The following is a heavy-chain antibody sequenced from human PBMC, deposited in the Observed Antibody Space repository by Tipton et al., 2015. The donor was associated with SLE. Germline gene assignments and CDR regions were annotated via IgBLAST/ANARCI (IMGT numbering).Heavy chain of an antibody. V-gene: IGHV4-34*01. D-gene: IGHD2-21*02. Sequence: TLSLTCAVYGGSFSGYYWSWIRQPPGKGLEWIGEINHSGSTNCNPSLRSRVTISVDTSKNQFSLKLSSVTAADTAVYYCARGLATAPYYYYYMDVWGKGTTVTISS. CDR2: INHSGST. CDR3: ARGLATAPYYYYYMDV. J-gene: IGHJ6*03. CDR1: GGSFSGYY.